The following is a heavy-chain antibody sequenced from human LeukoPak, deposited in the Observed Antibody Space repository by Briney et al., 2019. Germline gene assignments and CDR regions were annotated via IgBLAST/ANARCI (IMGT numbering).Heavy chain of an antibody. CDR3: ARQPVVNRGAVASNFDY. CDR1: GGSISSYY. D-gene: IGHD6-19*01. V-gene: IGHV4-59*05. J-gene: IGHJ4*02. CDR2: VYYAGDT. Sequence: SETLSLTCTVSGGSISSYYWSWIRQPPGKGLEWIGSVYYAGDTYYNASLQSRVTISRDTSKNQFSLKVNSLSATDTAVYFCARQPVVNRGAVASNFDYWGRGTLVTVSS.